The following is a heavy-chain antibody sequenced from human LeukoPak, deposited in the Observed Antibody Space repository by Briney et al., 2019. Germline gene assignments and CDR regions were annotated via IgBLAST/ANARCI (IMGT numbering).Heavy chain of an antibody. CDR1: GGSISSSSAY. D-gene: IGHD5-18*01. CDR3: VSPRGFSYGYFDY. Sequence: SETLSLTCTVSGGSISSSSAYWGWIRQPPGKGLEWIGSIYYSENTYYNPSLKSRVTISADAPKNQFSLTLGSVSATDTAVYYCVSPRGFSYGYFDYWGQGTLVTVSS. CDR2: IYYSENT. J-gene: IGHJ4*02. V-gene: IGHV4-39*01.